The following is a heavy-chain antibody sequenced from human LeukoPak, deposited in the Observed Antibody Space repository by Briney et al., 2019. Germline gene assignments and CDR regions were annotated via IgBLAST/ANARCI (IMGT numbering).Heavy chain of an antibody. V-gene: IGHV1-2*02. Sequence: ASVKVSCKASGYTFTGYYMHWVRQAPGQGLEWMGWINPNSGGTNYAQKFQGRVTMTRDTSISTAYMELSRLRSDDTAVYYCATEVVAAGHGLDYWGQGTLVTVSS. D-gene: IGHD6-13*01. CDR2: INPNSGGT. CDR3: ATEVVAAGHGLDY. J-gene: IGHJ4*02. CDR1: GYTFTGYY.